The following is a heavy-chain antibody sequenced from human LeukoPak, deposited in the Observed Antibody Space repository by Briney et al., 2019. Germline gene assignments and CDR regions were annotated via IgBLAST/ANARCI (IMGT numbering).Heavy chain of an antibody. V-gene: IGHV3-23*01. CDR1: GFTFSSYA. Sequence: PGASLRLSCAAPGFTFSSYAMSWVRQAPGKGLEWVSAISGSGGSTYYADSVKGRFTISRDNSKNTLYLQMNSLRAEDTAVYYCAKRAGGYSGYGSLVSDYWGQGTLVTVSS. CDR2: ISGSGGST. J-gene: IGHJ4*02. D-gene: IGHD5-12*01. CDR3: AKRAGGYSGYGSLVSDY.